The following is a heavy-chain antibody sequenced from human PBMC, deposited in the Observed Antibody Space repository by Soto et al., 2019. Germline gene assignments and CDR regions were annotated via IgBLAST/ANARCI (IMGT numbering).Heavy chain of an antibody. D-gene: IGHD5-12*01. J-gene: IGHJ5*02. CDR3: AGNVDITFIPPGGFDP. CDR2: ISVWSNYR. CDR1: GFSFRTYT. Sequence: GGSLRLSCTTSGFSFRTYTMSWVRQAPGKGLEWVSSISVWSNYRYTADSLKGRFSISGDNAKDSLYLEMNDLRAEDTAVYYCAGNVDITFIPPGGFDPWGQGTLVTVSS. V-gene: IGHV3-21*06.